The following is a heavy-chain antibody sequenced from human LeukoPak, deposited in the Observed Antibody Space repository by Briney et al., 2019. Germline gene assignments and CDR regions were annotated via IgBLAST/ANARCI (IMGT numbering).Heavy chain of an antibody. CDR3: ARPRGARTRSDAFDI. J-gene: IGHJ3*02. V-gene: IGHV1-46*01. CDR2: INPSGGST. D-gene: IGHD3-16*01. CDR1: GYTFTSYY. Sequence: ASVKVSCKASGYTFTSYYMHWVRQAPGQGPEWMGIINPSGGSTSYAQKFQGRVTMTRDMTTSTVYMELSSLRSEDTAVYYCARPRGARTRSDAFDIWGQGTMVTVSS.